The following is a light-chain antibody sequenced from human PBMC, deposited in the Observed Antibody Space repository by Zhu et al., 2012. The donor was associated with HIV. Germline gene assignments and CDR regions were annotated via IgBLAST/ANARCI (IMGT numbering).Light chain of an antibody. V-gene: IGKV3D-15*01. J-gene: IGKJ2*01. CDR1: QSVSIN. CDR3: QQYNNWPPYT. Sequence: SQSVSINLAWYQQKFGQPPRLLIYGASARAAGIPARFSGSKSGTEFTLTISGVQSEDFAIYYCQQYNNWPPYTFGQGTKLEIK. CDR2: GAS.